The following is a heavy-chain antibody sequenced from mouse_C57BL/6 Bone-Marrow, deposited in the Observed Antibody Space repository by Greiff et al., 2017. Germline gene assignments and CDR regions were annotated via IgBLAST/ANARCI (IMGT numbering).Heavy chain of an antibody. D-gene: IGHD2-12*01. CDR2: ISDGGSYT. V-gene: IGHV5-4*01. J-gene: IGHJ3*01. CDR3: ARDDSSWFAY. Sequence: EVQLVESGGGLVKPGGSLKLSCAASGFTFSSYAMSWVRQTPEKRLEWVATISDGGSYTYYPDNVKGRFTISRDNAKNNLYLQMSHLKSEDTAMYYCARDDSSWFAYWGQGTLVTVSA. CDR1: GFTFSSYA.